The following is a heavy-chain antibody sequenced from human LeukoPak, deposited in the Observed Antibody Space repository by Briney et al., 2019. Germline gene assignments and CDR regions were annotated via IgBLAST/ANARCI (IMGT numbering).Heavy chain of an antibody. V-gene: IGHV4-34*01. CDR3: ARVLRYFDWLLSGTNWFDP. CDR1: GGSFSGYY. J-gene: IGHJ5*02. CDR2: INHSGST. Sequence: KPSETLSLTCAVYGGSFSGYYWSWIRQPPGKGLEWIGEINHSGSTNYNPSLKSRVTISVDTSENQFSLKLSSVTAADTAVYYCARVLRYFDWLLSGTNWFDPWGQGTLVTVSS. D-gene: IGHD3-9*01.